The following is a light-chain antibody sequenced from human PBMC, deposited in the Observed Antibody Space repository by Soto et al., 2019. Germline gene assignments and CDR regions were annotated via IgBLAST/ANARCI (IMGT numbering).Light chain of an antibody. CDR1: QGIGDA. J-gene: IGKJ1*01. CDR3: LQHNEFWWT. Sequence: DIQMSQSPSSLSGSVGDRVTITFLASQGIGDALGWYQHKPGKAPKRLIYAASTLQSGVPSRFSGSGSGTEFTLTISSLQPDDFATYYCLQHNEFWWTFGQGTKVDIK. V-gene: IGKV1-17*01. CDR2: AAS.